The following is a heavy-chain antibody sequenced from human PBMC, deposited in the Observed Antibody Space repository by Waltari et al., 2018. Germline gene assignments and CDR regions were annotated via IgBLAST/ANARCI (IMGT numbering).Heavy chain of an antibody. D-gene: IGHD6-13*01. CDR2: ISGSGGST. CDR3: AKDKAAAGTRYYYGMDV. CDR1: GFTFSSYA. J-gene: IGHJ6*02. Sequence: EVQLVESGGGLVQPGGSLRLSCAASGFTFSSYAMSWVRQAPGKGLEWVSAISGSGGSTYYADSVKGRFTISRDNSKNTLYLQMNSLRAEDTAVYYCAKDKAAAGTRYYYGMDVWGQGTTVTVSS. V-gene: IGHV3-23*04.